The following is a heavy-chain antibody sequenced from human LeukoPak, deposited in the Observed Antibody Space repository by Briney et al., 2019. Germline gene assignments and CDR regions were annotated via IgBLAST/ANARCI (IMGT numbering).Heavy chain of an antibody. Sequence: PSETLSLTCTVSGGSISSYYWSWIRQPPGKGLEWIGEINHSGSTNYNPSLKSRVTISVDTSKNQFSLQLSSVTPEDTAVYYCARDSGYSGSWSFDHWGQGILVTASS. CDR3: ARDSGYSGSWSFDH. D-gene: IGHD6-13*01. CDR1: GGSISSYY. J-gene: IGHJ4*02. V-gene: IGHV4-34*01. CDR2: INHSGST.